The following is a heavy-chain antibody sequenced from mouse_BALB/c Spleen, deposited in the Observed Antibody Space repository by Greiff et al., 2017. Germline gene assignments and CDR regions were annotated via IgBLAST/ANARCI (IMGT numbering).Heavy chain of an antibody. V-gene: IGHV1-5*01. CDR1: GYTFTSYW. Sequence: VHVKQSGTVLARPGASVKMSCKASGYTFTSYWMHWVKQRPGQGLEWIGAIYPGNSDTSYNQKFKGKAKLTAVTSTSTAYMELSSLTNEDSAVYYCTRLEDFYAMDYWGQGTSVTVSS. CDR3: TRLEDFYAMDY. CDR2: IYPGNSDT. J-gene: IGHJ4*01.